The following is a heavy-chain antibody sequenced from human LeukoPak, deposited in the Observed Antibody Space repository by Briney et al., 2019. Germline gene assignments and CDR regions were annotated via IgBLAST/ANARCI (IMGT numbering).Heavy chain of an antibody. CDR3: ARERNYYGSGMNWFDP. J-gene: IGHJ5*02. Sequence: SQTLSLTCTVPGGSISSGDYYWSWIRQPPGKGLEWIGYIYYSGSTYYNPSLKSRVTISVDTSKNQFSLKLSSVTAADTAVYYCARERNYYGSGMNWFDPWGQGTLVTVSS. CDR1: GGSISSGDYY. D-gene: IGHD3-10*01. CDR2: IYYSGST. V-gene: IGHV4-30-4*01.